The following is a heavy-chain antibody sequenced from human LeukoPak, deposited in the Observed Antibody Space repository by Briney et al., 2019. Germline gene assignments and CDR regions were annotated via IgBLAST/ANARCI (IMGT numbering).Heavy chain of an antibody. CDR1: GFTFSSYA. CDR3: ANQLGYSGYDLDY. D-gene: IGHD5-12*01. CDR2: ISGSGGST. J-gene: IGHJ4*02. Sequence: GGSLRLSCAASGFTFSSYAMSWVRQAPGKGLEWVSAISGSGGSTYYADSVKGRFTISRDNSKNTLYLQMSSLRAEDTAVYYCANQLGYSGYDLDYWGQGTLVTVSS. V-gene: IGHV3-23*01.